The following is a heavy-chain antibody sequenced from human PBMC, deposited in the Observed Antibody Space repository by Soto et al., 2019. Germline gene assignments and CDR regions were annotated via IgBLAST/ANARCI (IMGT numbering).Heavy chain of an antibody. J-gene: IGHJ5*02. V-gene: IGHV3-9*01. CDR1: GFTFDDYA. Sequence: GGSLRLSCAASGFTFDDYAMHWVRQAPGKGLEWVSGISWNSGSIGYADSVKGRFTISRDSAKNSLYLQMNSLRAEDTALYYCAKDSTVYYDSSGSFDPWGQGTPVTVSS. CDR2: ISWNSGSI. CDR3: AKDSTVYYDSSGSFDP. D-gene: IGHD3-22*01.